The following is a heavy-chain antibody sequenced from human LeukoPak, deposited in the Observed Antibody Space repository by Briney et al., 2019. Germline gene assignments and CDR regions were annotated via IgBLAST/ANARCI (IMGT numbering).Heavy chain of an antibody. CDR2: ISGSGGST. V-gene: IGHV3-23*01. J-gene: IGHJ4*02. CDR1: GFTFSSYA. Sequence: GGSLRLSCAASGFTFSSYAMSWVRRAPGKGLEWVSAISGSGGSTYYADSVKGRFTISRDNSKNTLYLQMNSLRAEDTAVYYCAKDQVHYDSSGYHDYWGQGTLVTVSS. CDR3: AKDQVHYDSSGYHDY. D-gene: IGHD3-22*01.